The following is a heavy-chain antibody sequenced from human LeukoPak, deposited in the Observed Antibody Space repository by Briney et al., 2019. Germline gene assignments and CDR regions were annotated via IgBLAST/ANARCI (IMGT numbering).Heavy chain of an antibody. Sequence: PSETLSLTCTVSGGSISSGSYYWSWIRQPAGKGLEWIGRIYTSGSTNYNPSLKSRVTISVDTSKNQFSLKLTSVTAADTAVYYCARSRLAYFDYWGQGTLVTVSS. V-gene: IGHV4-61*02. J-gene: IGHJ4*02. D-gene: IGHD2-2*01. CDR1: GGSISSGSYY. CDR3: ARSRLAYFDY. CDR2: IYTSGST.